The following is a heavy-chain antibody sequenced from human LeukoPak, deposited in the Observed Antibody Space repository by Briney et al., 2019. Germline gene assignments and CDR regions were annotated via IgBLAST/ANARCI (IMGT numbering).Heavy chain of an antibody. J-gene: IGHJ4*02. CDR3: ARQRPVAARPDY. CDR2: IYYSGST. D-gene: IGHD6-6*01. V-gene: IGHV4-39*01. Sequence: SETLSLTCTVSGGSISSSSYYWGWIRQPPGKGLEWIGSIYYSGSTYYHPSLKSRVTISVDTSKNQFSLKLSSVTAADTAVYYCARQRPVAARPDYWGQGTLVTVSS. CDR1: GGSISSSSYY.